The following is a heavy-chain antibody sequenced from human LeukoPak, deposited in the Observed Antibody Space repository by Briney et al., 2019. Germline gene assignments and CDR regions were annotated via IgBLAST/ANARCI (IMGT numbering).Heavy chain of an antibody. CDR3: ASRRYNWNDVIEY. CDR2: IYYSGST. D-gene: IGHD1-1*01. Sequence: SETLSLTCTVSGGSISSGGYYWSWIRQHPGKGLEWIGYIYYSGSTHYNPSLKSRVTISVDTSKNQFSLKLSSVTAADTAVYYCASRRYNWNDVIEYWGQRTLVTVSS. J-gene: IGHJ4*02. V-gene: IGHV4-31*03. CDR1: GGSISSGGYY.